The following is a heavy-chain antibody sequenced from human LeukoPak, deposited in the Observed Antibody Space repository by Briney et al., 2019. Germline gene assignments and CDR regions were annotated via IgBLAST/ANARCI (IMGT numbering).Heavy chain of an antibody. D-gene: IGHD5-24*01. CDR1: GFTMSSLH. V-gene: IGHV3-48*03. J-gene: IGHJ5*02. Sequence: GGSLRLSCVASGFTMSSLHMAWVRQAPGKGLEWVPYMRGVGSTIHYADSVKGRFTISRDDAKNSLYLQMNRLRDEDTAFYYCATVSRDGFNHNWYDLWGQGTLVTVSS. CDR3: ATVSRDGFNHNWYDL. CDR2: MRGVGSTI.